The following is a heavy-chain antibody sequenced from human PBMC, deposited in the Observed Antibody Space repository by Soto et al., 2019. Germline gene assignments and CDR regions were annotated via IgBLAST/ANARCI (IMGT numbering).Heavy chain of an antibody. V-gene: IGHV4-30-2*01. Sequence: PSETLSLTCAVSGGSISSGGYCWSWIRQPPGKGLEWIGYIYHSGSTYYNPSLKSRVTISVDRSKNQFSLKLSSVTAADTAVYYSARAGVDSGSYIDAFDIWGQGTMVTVSS. CDR1: GGSISSGGYC. D-gene: IGHD1-26*01. CDR3: ARAGVDSGSYIDAFDI. CDR2: IYHSGST. J-gene: IGHJ3*02.